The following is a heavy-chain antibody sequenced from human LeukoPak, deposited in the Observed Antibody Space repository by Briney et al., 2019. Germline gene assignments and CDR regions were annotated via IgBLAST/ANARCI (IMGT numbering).Heavy chain of an antibody. CDR2: INPNSGGT. CDR3: ARTGDYASFFDY. J-gene: IGHJ4*02. V-gene: IGHV1-2*02. D-gene: IGHD4-17*01. CDR1: GYTFTSYY. Sequence: ASVKVSCKASGYTFTSYYMHWVRQAPGQGLEWMGWINPNSGGTNYAQKFQGRVTMTRDTSISTAYMELSRLRSDDTAVYYCARTGDYASFFDYWGQGTLVTVSS.